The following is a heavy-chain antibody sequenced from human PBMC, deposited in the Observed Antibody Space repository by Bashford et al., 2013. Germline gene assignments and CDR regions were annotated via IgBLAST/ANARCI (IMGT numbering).Heavy chain of an antibody. J-gene: IGHJ4*02. V-gene: IGHV1-24*01. CDR3: ATWVVRGLGYWNDKNYFDY. CDR1: GYTLTELS. Sequence: ASVKVSCKVSGYTLTELSIHWVRQAPGKGLEWMGGFAPEDGETIYAQKFEGRVTMSEDTSTDTAYMELSSLRSEDTAVYYCATWVVRGLGYWNDKNYFDYWAREPWSPSPQ. D-gene: IGHD1-1*01. CDR2: FAPEDGET.